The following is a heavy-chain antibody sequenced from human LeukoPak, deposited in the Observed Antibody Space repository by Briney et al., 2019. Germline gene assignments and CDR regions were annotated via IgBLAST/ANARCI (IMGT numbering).Heavy chain of an antibody. CDR1: GYTFTNYG. Sequence: ASVKVSCKASGYTFTNYGITWVRQAPGQGLEWIGWISGYNGDTNYAQKFQGRVTMTRDTSTSTAYMELSRLRSDDTAVYYCARDAALYSGWGQGTLVTVSS. CDR3: ARDAALYSG. J-gene: IGHJ4*02. CDR2: ISGYNGDT. D-gene: IGHD6-25*01. V-gene: IGHV1-18*01.